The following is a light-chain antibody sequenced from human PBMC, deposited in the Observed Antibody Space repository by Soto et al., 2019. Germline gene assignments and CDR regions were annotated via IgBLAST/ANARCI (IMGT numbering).Light chain of an antibody. CDR2: KAS. V-gene: IGKV1-5*03. Sequence: DIQMNPSPSTLSASVGDRVTITCRASQSISTWLAWYQQKPGKAPRLLIYKASSLQSGVPSRFSGSGSWTDFTLTISSLQPEDFATYYCQQSYSTPWTFGQGTKVDIK. CDR1: QSISTW. J-gene: IGKJ1*01. CDR3: QQSYSTPWT.